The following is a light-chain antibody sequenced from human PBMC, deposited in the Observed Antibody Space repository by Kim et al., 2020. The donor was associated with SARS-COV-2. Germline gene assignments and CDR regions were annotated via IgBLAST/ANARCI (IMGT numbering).Light chain of an antibody. CDR1: QGIDSY. CDR3: QQLNSYPLT. CDR2: AAS. J-gene: IGKJ4*01. Sequence: ATVGDRATVTCRASQGIDSYLAWYQQKPGKAPKLLIYAASTLQSGVPARFSGSGSGTDFTLTISSLQPEDFAAYYCQQLNSYPLTFGGGTKVDIK. V-gene: IGKV1-9*01.